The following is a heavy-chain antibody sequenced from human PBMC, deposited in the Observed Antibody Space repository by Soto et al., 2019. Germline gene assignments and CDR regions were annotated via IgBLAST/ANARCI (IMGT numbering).Heavy chain of an antibody. V-gene: IGHV3-23*01. D-gene: IGHD6-6*01. CDR1: GFTFSSYA. J-gene: IGHJ4*02. CDR3: ANTPQSRSSSLVVDY. CDR2: ISGSGGST. Sequence: LRLSCAASGFTFSSYAMSWVRQAPGKGLEWVSAISGSGGSTYYADSVKGRFTISRDNSKNTLYLQMNSLRAEDTAVYYCANTPQSRSSSLVVDYWGQGTLVTVSS.